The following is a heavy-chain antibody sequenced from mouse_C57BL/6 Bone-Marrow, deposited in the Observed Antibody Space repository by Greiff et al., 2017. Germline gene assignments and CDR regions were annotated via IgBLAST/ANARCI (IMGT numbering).Heavy chain of an antibody. CDR1: GYAFSSYW. CDR3: ARSGDGYYFYYFDY. V-gene: IGHV1-80*01. Sequence: QVQLQQSGAELVKPGASVKISCKASGYAFSSYWMNWVKQRPGKGLEWIGQIYPGDGDTNYNGKFKGKATLTADKSSSTAYMQLSSLTSEDSAVYYCARSGDGYYFYYFDYWGQGTTLTVSS. D-gene: IGHD2-3*01. CDR2: IYPGDGDT. J-gene: IGHJ2*01.